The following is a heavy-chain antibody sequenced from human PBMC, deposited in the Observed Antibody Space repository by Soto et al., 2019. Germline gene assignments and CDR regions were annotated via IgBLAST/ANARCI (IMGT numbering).Heavy chain of an antibody. CDR2: LSYDGNNN. V-gene: IGHV3-30-3*01. J-gene: IGHJ4*02. D-gene: IGHD1-26*01. Sequence: QVQLVESGGGVVQPGRSLRLSCAASGFTFRTYAMHWVRQAPGKGLEWVAFLSYDGNNNYYADSVKGRFTVSRDNSKNTLYLQRNSLRREDTAVYYCATREGAVDYWGQGTLVTVSS. CDR1: GFTFRTYA. CDR3: ATREGAVDY.